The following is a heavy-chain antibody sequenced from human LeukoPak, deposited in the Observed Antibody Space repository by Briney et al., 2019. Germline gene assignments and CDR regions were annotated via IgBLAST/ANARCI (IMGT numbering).Heavy chain of an antibody. Sequence: GGSLRLSCAASGFTFSSYAMSWVRQAPGKGLEWVSAISGSGGSTYYADSVKGRLTISRDNSKNTLYLQMNSLRAEDTAVYYCASEYDSSGYTRLYWGQGTLVTVSS. CDR1: GFTFSSYA. J-gene: IGHJ4*02. V-gene: IGHV3-23*01. CDR2: ISGSGGST. D-gene: IGHD3-22*01. CDR3: ASEYDSSGYTRLY.